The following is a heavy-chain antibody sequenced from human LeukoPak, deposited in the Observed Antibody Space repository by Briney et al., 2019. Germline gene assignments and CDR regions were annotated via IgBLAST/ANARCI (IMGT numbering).Heavy chain of an antibody. V-gene: IGHV4-34*01. D-gene: IGHD2-2*01. CDR1: GGSFSGYY. Sequence: SETLSLTCAVYGGSFSGYYWSWIRQPPGKGLEWIGEINHSGSTNYNPSLKSRVTISVDTSKNQFSLKLSSVTAADTAVYYCARGSVNYCSSISCSGAFDIWGQGTMVTVSS. CDR3: ARGSVNYCSSISCSGAFDI. J-gene: IGHJ3*02. CDR2: INHSGST.